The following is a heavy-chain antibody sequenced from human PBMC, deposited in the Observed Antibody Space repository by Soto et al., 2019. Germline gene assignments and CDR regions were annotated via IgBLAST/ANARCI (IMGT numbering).Heavy chain of an antibody. Sequence: GASVKVSCKASGYTFTSYAMHWVRQAPGQRLERMGWINAGNGNTKYSQKFQGRVTITRDTSASTAYMELSSLRSEDTAVYYCARVNYDFWSGYLGGYYGMDVWGQGTTVTVSS. CDR3: ARVNYDFWSGYLGGYYGMDV. CDR2: INAGNGNT. V-gene: IGHV1-3*01. D-gene: IGHD3-3*01. J-gene: IGHJ6*02. CDR1: GYTFTSYA.